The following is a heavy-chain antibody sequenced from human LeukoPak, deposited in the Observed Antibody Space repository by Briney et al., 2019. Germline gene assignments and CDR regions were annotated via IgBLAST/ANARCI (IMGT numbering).Heavy chain of an antibody. CDR3: AKATYYYDSSGYRGGYFDY. V-gene: IGHV3-30*02. CDR1: GFSFSDYA. CDR2: IRYDGSNK. Sequence: GRSLRLSCAASGFSFSDYAMHWVRQAPGKGLEWVAFIRYDGSNKYYADSVKGRFTISRDNSKNTLYLQMNSLRAEDTAVYYCAKATYYYDSSGYRGGYFDYWGQGTLVTVSS. D-gene: IGHD3-22*01. J-gene: IGHJ4*02.